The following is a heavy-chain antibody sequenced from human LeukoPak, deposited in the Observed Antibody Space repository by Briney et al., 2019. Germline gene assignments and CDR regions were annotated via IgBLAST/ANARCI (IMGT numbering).Heavy chain of an antibody. CDR2: ISGSGGST. CDR3: ARVPGYCSGGSCYFYYFDY. CDR1: GFTFSSYA. Sequence: GGSLRLSCAASGFTFSSYAMSWVRQAPGKGLEWVSAISGSGGSTYYADSVKGRFTISRDNAKNSLYLQMNSLRAEDTAVYYCARVPGYCSGGSCYFYYFDYWGQGTLVTVSS. D-gene: IGHD2-15*01. J-gene: IGHJ4*02. V-gene: IGHV3-23*01.